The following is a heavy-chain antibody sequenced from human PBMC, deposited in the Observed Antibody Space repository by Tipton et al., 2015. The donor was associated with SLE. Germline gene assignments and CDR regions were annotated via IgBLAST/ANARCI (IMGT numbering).Heavy chain of an antibody. CDR2: AYHSGST. J-gene: IGHJ4*02. CDR3: ARDRSSVSD. V-gene: IGHV4-59*11. D-gene: IGHD5/OR15-5a*01. Sequence: TLSLTCTVSGSPISSHNWGWIRQPPGKGLEWIGIAYHSGSTYYNPSLESRVTISIDTSKNQFSLKLTSVTAADTAVYFCARDRSSVSDWGQGTQVIVSP. CDR1: GSPISSHN.